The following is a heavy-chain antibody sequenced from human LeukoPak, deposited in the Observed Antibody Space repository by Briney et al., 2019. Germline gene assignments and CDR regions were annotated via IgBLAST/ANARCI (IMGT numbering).Heavy chain of an antibody. CDR1: GGSFSCYH. J-gene: IGHJ3*02. CDR3: ARVTPRYGSNFRLRAFDS. Sequence: SETLSLTCAVYGGSFSCYHWSWIPQPPGKGLEWFGEINHSGSTNYNPSLERRVTISVDTSKNEFSVQLSSVTAAATAVYYCARVTPRYGSNFRLRAFDSWGQRTMVTASS. V-gene: IGHV4-34*01. CDR2: INHSGST. D-gene: IGHD2-2*01.